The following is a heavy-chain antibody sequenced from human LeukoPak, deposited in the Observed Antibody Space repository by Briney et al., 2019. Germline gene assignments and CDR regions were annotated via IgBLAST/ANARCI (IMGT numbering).Heavy chain of an antibody. CDR3: ARASITIFGVVNFDY. V-gene: IGHV1-69*05. CDR1: GGTFSSYA. D-gene: IGHD3-3*01. Sequence: SVKVSCKASGGTFSSYAISWVRQAPGQGVEWLGRIIPIFGTANYAQKFQGRVTITTYESTSTAYMELSSLRSEDTAVYYCARASITIFGVVNFDYWGQGTLVTVSS. CDR2: IIPIFGTA. J-gene: IGHJ4*02.